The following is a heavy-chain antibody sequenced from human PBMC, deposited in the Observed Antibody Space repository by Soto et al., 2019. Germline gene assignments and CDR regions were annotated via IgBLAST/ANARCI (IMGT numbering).Heavy chain of an antibody. CDR3: ATEGITSRPPFDY. V-gene: IGHV3-15*01. J-gene: IGHJ4*02. Sequence: PGGSLRLSCAASGFTFSNAWMSWVRQAPGKGLEWVGHIKSKTDGGTTDYAAPVKGRFTISRDDSKNTLYLQVNSLKAEDTAVYYCATEGITSRPPFDYWGQGTLVTVSS. CDR2: IKSKTDGGTT. CDR1: GFTFSNAW. D-gene: IGHD1-20*01.